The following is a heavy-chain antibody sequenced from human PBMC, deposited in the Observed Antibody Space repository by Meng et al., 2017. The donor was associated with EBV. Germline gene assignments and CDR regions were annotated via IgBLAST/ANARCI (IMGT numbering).Heavy chain of an antibody. CDR1: GCTFSSYA. CDR3: AREGEKLEPRGSFDY. CDR2: IIPIFGTA. Sequence: QVVLVLSVVEVNEQGSAVQVSCKASGCTFSSYAISWVRQATGQVLEWMGGIIPIFGTANYAKKFQGRVTITADKSTSTAYMELSSLRSEDTAVYYCAREGEKLEPRGSFDYWGQGTLVTVSS. J-gene: IGHJ4*02. V-gene: IGHV1-69*06. D-gene: IGHD1-14*01.